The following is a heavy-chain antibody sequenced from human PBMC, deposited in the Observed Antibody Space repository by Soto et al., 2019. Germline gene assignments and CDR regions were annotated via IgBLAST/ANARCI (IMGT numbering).Heavy chain of an antibody. Sequence: GGPLRHSCAASDFGVSPAWKHWVRQVPGRGLEWVARLSSDGFGAAYADSVKGRFFISRDIARNTLSLQMNSLRADDTAVYYCARDLGGPDYWGRGTSVTVPQ. J-gene: IGHJ4*02. D-gene: IGHD3-16*01. V-gene: IGHV3-74*03. CDR1: DFGVSPAW. CDR2: LSSDGFGA. CDR3: ARDLGGPDY.